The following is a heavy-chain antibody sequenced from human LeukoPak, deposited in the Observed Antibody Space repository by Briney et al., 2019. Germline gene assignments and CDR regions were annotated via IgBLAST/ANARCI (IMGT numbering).Heavy chain of an antibody. CDR3: ARDFGVGATQGYYYYMDV. D-gene: IGHD1-26*01. V-gene: IGHV1-2*02. CDR2: INPNSGGT. CDR1: GYTFTGYY. Sequence: ASVKVSCKASGYTFTGYYMHWVRQAPGQGLEWMGWINPNSGGTNYAQKFQGRVTMTRDTSISTAYMELSRLRSDDTAVYYCARDFGVGATQGYYYYMDVWGKGTTVTVSS. J-gene: IGHJ6*03.